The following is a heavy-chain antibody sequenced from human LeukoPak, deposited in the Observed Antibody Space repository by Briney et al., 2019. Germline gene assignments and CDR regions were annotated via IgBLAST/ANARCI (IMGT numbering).Heavy chain of an antibody. J-gene: IGHJ3*02. V-gene: IGHV4-61*02. CDR2: IYTSGST. CDR3: AGGSSWYKGAFDI. CDR1: GGSISSGSYY. D-gene: IGHD6-13*01. Sequence: PSETLSLTCTVSGGSISSGSYYWSWIRQPAGKGLEWIGRIYTSGSTNYNPSLKSRVTISVDTSKNQFSLKLSSVTAADTAVYYCAGGSSWYKGAFDIWGQGTMVTVSS.